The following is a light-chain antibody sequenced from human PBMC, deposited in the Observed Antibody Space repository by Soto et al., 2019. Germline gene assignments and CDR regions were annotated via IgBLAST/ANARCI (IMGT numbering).Light chain of an antibody. V-gene: IGKV3D-15*01. Sequence: EIVMRQSPATLSVSPGERATLSCRASQSVSSNLAWYQQKPGQAPRLLIYGASSRATGTPDRISGGGSGTHFTLTISRLEPEDFAVYYCQHYVTSSITFGQGTRLEIK. J-gene: IGKJ5*01. CDR2: GAS. CDR1: QSVSSN. CDR3: QHYVTSSIT.